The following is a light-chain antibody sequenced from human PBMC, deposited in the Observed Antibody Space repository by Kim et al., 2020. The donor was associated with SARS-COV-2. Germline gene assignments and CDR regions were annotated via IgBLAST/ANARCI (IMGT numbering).Light chain of an antibody. CDR2: AAS. J-gene: IGKJ2*01. Sequence: DIQMTQSPSSLSASVGDRVTITCRASQSISSYLNWYQQKPGKAPKLLIYAASSLQSGVPSRFSGSESGTDFTLTISSLQPEDFATYYCQQSYSTPYTFGQGTKLVI. CDR3: QQSYSTPYT. V-gene: IGKV1-39*01. CDR1: QSISSY.